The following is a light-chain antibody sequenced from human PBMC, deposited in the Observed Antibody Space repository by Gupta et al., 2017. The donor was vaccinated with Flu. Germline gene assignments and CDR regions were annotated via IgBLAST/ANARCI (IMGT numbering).Light chain of an antibody. CDR3: RQRIQLPGT. CDR1: QSLLHSDRKTF. CDR2: EGS. J-gene: IGKJ3*01. Sequence: DIVMTQTPLSLSVTPGQPASISCKPGQSLLHSDRKTFLYWYLQKPGQPPQLLIYEGSNRCSGVPDRFSGSGSGTDFTLRISRGEAEDVGVYNCRQRIQLPGTFGHGTKVDIK. V-gene: IGKV2D-29*01.